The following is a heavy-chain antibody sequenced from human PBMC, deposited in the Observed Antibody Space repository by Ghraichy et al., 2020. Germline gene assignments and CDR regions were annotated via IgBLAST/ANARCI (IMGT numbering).Heavy chain of an antibody. V-gene: IGHV4-30-4*01. CDR1: GGSISSGDYY. CDR2: IYYTGST. J-gene: IGHJ3*02. Sequence: SLNISCTVSGGSISSGDYYWSWIRQPPGKGLEWIGFIYYTGSTNYNPSLKSRITISVDTSKNQFSLKLSSVTAADTALYYCARWRGGSGYIRHAFDIWGQGTMVTVSS. D-gene: IGHD3-3*01. CDR3: ARWRGGSGYIRHAFDI.